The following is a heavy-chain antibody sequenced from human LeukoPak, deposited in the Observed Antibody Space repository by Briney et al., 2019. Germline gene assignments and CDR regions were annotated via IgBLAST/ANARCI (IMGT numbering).Heavy chain of an antibody. CDR2: IKSDGSST. D-gene: IGHD3-22*01. CDR1: GFAFSSDW. Sequence: GGSLRLSCAASGFAFSSDWMHWVRQAPGKGLGWVSRIKSDGSSTRYADSLKGRFTISRDNAKNTLYLQMNSLRAEDTAVYYCARVYYYDSSGYSLDYWGQGTLVTVSS. V-gene: IGHV3-74*01. CDR3: ARVYYYDSSGYSLDY. J-gene: IGHJ4*02.